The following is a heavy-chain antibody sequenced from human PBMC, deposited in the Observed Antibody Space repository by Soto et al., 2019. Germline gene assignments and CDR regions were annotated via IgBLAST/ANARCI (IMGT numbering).Heavy chain of an antibody. CDR3: ARGFSAGKGSPTDF. CDR2: ISYEGSVQ. V-gene: IGHV3-30*03. J-gene: IGHJ4*02. D-gene: IGHD6-13*01. CDR1: GVTFSSYG. Sequence: AGGSLRLSCAASGVTFSSYGMQWVRQAPGKGLEWVAVISYEGSVQYYADSVNGRVTISRDNSKNTVYLQMSSLRAEDTAVYYCARGFSAGKGSPTDFWGQGSLVTVSS.